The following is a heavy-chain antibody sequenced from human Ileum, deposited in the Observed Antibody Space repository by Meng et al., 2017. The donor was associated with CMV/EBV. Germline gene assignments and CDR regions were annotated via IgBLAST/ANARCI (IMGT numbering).Heavy chain of an antibody. CDR1: GYTFTSYD. CDR2: INANSGGT. Sequence: ASVKVSCKASGYTFTSYDIKWVRQATGQGLEWMGWINANSGGTNYAQKFQGRVTMIRDTSASTAYMELSRLTSDDTAVYFCARDLGYCSRLSCRDYWGQGTLVTVSS. J-gene: IGHJ4*02. D-gene: IGHD2-2*01. V-gene: IGHV1-2*02. CDR3: ARDLGYCSRLSCRDY.